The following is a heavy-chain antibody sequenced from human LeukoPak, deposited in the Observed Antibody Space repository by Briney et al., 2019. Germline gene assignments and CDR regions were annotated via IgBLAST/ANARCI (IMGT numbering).Heavy chain of an antibody. D-gene: IGHD3-9*01. V-gene: IGHV3-9*01. CDR3: AREDYDIHWFDP. CDR2: ISWNSGSI. J-gene: IGHJ5*02. Sequence: GGSLRLSCAASGFTFDDYAMHWVRQAPGKGLEWVSGISWNSGSIGYADSVKGRFTISRDNAKNSLYLQMNSLRAEDTALYYCAREDYDIHWFDPWGQGTLVTVSS. CDR1: GFTFDDYA.